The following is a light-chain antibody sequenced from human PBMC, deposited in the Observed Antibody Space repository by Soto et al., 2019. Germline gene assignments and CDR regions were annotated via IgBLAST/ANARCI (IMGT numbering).Light chain of an antibody. CDR2: DAS. Sequence: EIVLTQSPATLSLSPGERATLSCRASQSVSTYLAWYQQKPGQAPRLLIYDASNRATGIPARFSGSGSETDFPLTISSLEPEAFAVYYCQQRSNWPSFGPGTKVDIK. V-gene: IGKV3-11*01. CDR3: QQRSNWPS. J-gene: IGKJ3*01. CDR1: QSVSTY.